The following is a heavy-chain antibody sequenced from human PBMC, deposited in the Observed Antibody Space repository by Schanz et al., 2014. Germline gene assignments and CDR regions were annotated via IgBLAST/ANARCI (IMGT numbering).Heavy chain of an antibody. CDR2: ISGSGGNT. J-gene: IGHJ4*02. D-gene: IGHD5-18*01. CDR3: AKDAENTAMITDYFDY. V-gene: IGHV3-23*01. Sequence: EVQLLESGGGLIQPGGSLRLSCAASGFIFGSSVMAWVRQAPGKGLEWVSIISGSGGNTYYADAVRGRFTISRDNSKTTVYLQMNSLRAEDTAVYYCAKDAENTAMITDYFDYGGQGTLVTVSS. CDR1: GFIFGSSV.